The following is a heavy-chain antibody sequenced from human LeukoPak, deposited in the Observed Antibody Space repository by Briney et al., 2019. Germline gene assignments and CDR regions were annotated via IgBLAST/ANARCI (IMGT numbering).Heavy chain of an antibody. Sequence: SETLSLTCTVSGGSISDDYWSWIRQPPGKGLEWIGCISDIGRTNYSPSLKSRITISRDTSKNQFSLRLTSVTAADTAVYYCARQLQLVEFDYWGQGTLVTVSS. CDR2: ISDIGRT. CDR3: ARQLQLVEFDY. V-gene: IGHV4-59*08. CDR1: GGSISDDY. D-gene: IGHD6-13*01. J-gene: IGHJ4*02.